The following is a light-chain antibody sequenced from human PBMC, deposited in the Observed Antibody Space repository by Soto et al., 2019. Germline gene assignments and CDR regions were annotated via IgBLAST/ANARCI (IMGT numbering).Light chain of an antibody. CDR2: DAS. V-gene: IGKV1-5*01. J-gene: IGKJ1*01. CDR3: QQYHSYYPWT. Sequence: IQVTQSRSTLSASVGYRVTISCRASQSISSWLAWYQQKPRKPPKLMXYDASSLESGVPSRFSGSGSGTDFSLTITSLQPDDSATYYCQQYHSYYPWTFGQGTKVDI. CDR1: QSISSW.